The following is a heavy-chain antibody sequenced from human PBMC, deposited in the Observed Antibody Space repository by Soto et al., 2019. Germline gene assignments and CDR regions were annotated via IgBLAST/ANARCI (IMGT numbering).Heavy chain of an antibody. CDR3: ARGFTMVRGVQIQNWFDP. J-gene: IGHJ5*02. D-gene: IGHD3-10*01. Sequence: GASVKVSCKASGYTFTSYDINWVRQATGQGLEWMGWMNPNSGNTGYAQKFQGRVTMTRNTSISTAYMELSSLRSEDTAVYYCARGFTMVRGVQIQNWFDPWGQGTLVTISS. CDR2: MNPNSGNT. V-gene: IGHV1-8*01. CDR1: GYTFTSYD.